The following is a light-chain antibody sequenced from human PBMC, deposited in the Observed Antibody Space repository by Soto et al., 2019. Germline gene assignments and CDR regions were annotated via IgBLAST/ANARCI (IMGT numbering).Light chain of an antibody. Sequence: HSVLTQPPSAYGLPGQSVTISCTGTSSDVGYYDYVSWYQQHPGKAPKLVIDEVTRRPSGVPDRVSASKSGNTASLTVSGLRAEDEADYYCSSYAGSNNFVFGSGTKVTVL. CDR2: EVT. CDR3: SSYAGSNNFV. CDR1: SSDVGYYDY. V-gene: IGLV2-8*01. J-gene: IGLJ1*01.